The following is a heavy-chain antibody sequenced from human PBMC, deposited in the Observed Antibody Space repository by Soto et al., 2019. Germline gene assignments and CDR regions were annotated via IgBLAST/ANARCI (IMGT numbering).Heavy chain of an antibody. Sequence: GGSLRLSCAASRFRFDDYAMHWVRQAPGKGLEWLSGISWNHVTTGYADSVKGRFTISRDNSKNTLYLQMNSLRAEDTAVYYCAKDYGGPRGYFDYWGQGTLVTVSS. J-gene: IGHJ4*02. CDR2: ISWNHVTT. V-gene: IGHV3-9*01. CDR3: AKDYGGPRGYFDY. CDR1: RFRFDDYA. D-gene: IGHD4-17*01.